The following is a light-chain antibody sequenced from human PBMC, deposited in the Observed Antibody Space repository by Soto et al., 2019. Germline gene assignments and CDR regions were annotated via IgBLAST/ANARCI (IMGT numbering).Light chain of an antibody. Sequence: QSALTQPPSASGSPGQAVTISCTGTSSDVVGYNYVSWYQQHPGKAPKFMIYEVSKRPSGVPDRFSGSKSGNTASLTVSGLQDEDEAEYYCSSYAGSNLVVFGGGTKLTVL. V-gene: IGLV2-8*01. CDR3: SSYAGSNLVV. CDR1: SSDVVGYNY. CDR2: EVS. J-gene: IGLJ2*01.